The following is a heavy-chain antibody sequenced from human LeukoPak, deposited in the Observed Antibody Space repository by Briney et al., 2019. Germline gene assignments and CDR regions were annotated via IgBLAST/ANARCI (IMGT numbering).Heavy chain of an antibody. J-gene: IGHJ6*02. Sequence: ASVKVSCKASGYTFTSYDINWVRQATGQGLEWMGWMNPNSGNTGYAQKFQGRVTMTRNTSIGTAYMELRSLRSEDTAVYYCARSPKRGYDIVLIRDGMDVWGQGTTVTVSS. CDR3: ARSPKRGYDIVLIRDGMDV. CDR1: GYTFTSYD. CDR2: MNPNSGNT. D-gene: IGHD2-8*02. V-gene: IGHV1-8*01.